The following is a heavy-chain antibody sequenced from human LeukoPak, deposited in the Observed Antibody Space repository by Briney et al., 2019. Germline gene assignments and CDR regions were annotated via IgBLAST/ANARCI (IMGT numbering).Heavy chain of an antibody. CDR3: ARDHSSGWYSDYFDY. J-gene: IGHJ4*02. D-gene: IGHD6-19*01. CDR1: GFTFSSYA. Sequence: GGSLRLSCAASGFTFSSYAMTWVRQAPGKGLEWVSGISGSGGSTYYADSVKGRFTISRDNSKNTLYLQMNSLRAEDTAVYYCARDHSSGWYSDYFDYWGQGTLVTVSS. CDR2: ISGSGGST. V-gene: IGHV3-23*01.